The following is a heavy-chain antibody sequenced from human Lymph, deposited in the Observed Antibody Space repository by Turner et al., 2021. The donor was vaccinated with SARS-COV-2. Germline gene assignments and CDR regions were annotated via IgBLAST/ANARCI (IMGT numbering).Heavy chain of an antibody. Sequence: EVQLVETGGGLIQPGGSLRLSFAASGFTVSSNYMAWVRQAPGKGLEWVSLMYSGGSTYYADSVKGRFTISKDNSKNTLYLQMNSLRAEDTAIYYCARDLQLYGMDVWGQGTTVTVSS. D-gene: IGHD1-1*01. CDR3: ARDLQLYGMDV. J-gene: IGHJ6*02. V-gene: IGHV3-53*02. CDR1: GFTVSSNY. CDR2: MYSGGST.